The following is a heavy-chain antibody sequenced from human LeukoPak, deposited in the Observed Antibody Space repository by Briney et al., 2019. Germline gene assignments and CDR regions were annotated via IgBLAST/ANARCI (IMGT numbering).Heavy chain of an antibody. CDR1: GFTFDDYA. Sequence: QPGGSLRLSCAASGFTFDDYAMHWVRQAPGKGLEWVSGISWNSGSIGYADSVKGRFTISRDNAKNSLYLQMNSLRAEDTAVYYCARGEYSSSSLWFDPWGQGTLVTVSS. CDR2: ISWNSGSI. CDR3: ARGEYSSSSLWFDP. D-gene: IGHD6-6*01. V-gene: IGHV3-9*01. J-gene: IGHJ5*02.